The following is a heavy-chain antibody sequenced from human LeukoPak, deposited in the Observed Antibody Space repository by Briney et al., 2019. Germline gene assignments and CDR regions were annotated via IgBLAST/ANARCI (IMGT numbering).Heavy chain of an antibody. V-gene: IGHV3-43*01. CDR2: ISSDSTNK. CDR1: RFTFEAYP. J-gene: IGHJ4*02. Sequence: PGGSLTLPCAASRFTFEAYPLHWVRQAPGKGLERLSLISSDSTNKYYADSVKGRFTISRDNWKKSLDLQMNSLRTEDTALYYCAKEGSGSYPELAYWGQGTLVTVSS. CDR3: AKEGSGSYPELAY. D-gene: IGHD1-26*01.